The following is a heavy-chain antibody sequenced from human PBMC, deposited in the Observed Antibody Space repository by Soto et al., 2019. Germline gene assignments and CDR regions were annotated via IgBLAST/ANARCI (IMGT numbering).Heavy chain of an antibody. J-gene: IGHJ4*02. V-gene: IGHV4-59*08. CDR1: GGSINTYY. CDR3: ARLGGYYQAFDQ. Sequence: QVQLQESDPGLVKPSETLSLTCTVSGGSINTYYWSWFRQPPGKGLEWIGYIYYSGSTTYNPSLKSRVTISVDTSKNQFSLKLNSVTAADTAVYYCARLGGYYQAFDQWGQGSLVTVSS. CDR2: IYYSGST. D-gene: IGHD3-22*01.